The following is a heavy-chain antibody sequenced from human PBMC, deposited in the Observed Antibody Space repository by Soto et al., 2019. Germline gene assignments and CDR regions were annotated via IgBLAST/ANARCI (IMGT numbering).Heavy chain of an antibody. V-gene: IGHV1-3*01. CDR3: ARETRSGYCSGGSCHYYFDY. CDR1: GYTFTSCA. Sequence: ASVKVSCKASGYTFTSCAMHWVRQAPGQRLEWMGWINAGNGNTKYSQKFQGRVTITRDTSASTAYIELSSLRSEDTAVYYCARETRSGYCSGGSCHYYFDYWGQGTMVTVSS. CDR2: INAGNGNT. J-gene: IGHJ4*02. D-gene: IGHD2-15*01.